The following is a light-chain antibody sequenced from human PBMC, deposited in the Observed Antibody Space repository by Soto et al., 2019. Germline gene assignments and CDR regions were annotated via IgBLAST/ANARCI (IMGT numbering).Light chain of an antibody. V-gene: IGKV3-15*01. CDR1: QSVAND. J-gene: IGKJ5*01. CDR3: QQYNKWPQT. CDR2: GAS. Sequence: EIVMTQSPATLSVPPGERATLSCRASQSVANDLAWYQHKPGQAPRLLTHGASTRATGIPARFSGVGSGTEFTLTISSLQSEDFAVYYCQQYNKWPQTFGQGTRLEI.